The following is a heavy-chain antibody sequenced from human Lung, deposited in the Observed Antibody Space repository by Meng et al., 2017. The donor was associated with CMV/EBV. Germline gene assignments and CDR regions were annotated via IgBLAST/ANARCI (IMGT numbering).Heavy chain of an antibody. CDR2: IKQDGSEK. V-gene: IGHV3-7*01. CDR1: GFTFSGYW. D-gene: IGHD3-3*01. CDR3: AREGVFGVVIAGYYGMDV. Sequence: GGSLRLSCAASGFTFSGYWMSWVRQAPGKGLEWVANIKQDGSEKYYVDSVKGRFTISRDNAKTSLYLQMNSLRAEDTAVYYFAREGVFGVVIAGYYGMDVWGQGTTVTVSS. J-gene: IGHJ6*02.